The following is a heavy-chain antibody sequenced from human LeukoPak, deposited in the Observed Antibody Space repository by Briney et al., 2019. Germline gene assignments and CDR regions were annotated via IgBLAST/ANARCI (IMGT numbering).Heavy chain of an antibody. Sequence: SETLSLTCSVSGGSISDYNWSWIPATPGKGLEWIGYKDRGGTINYNPSLKSRVTMSLDTSKNQISLMLNSVTAADTAVYYCARHWLEATKTYSYWFDPWGQGTLVTVSS. J-gene: IGHJ5*02. V-gene: IGHV4-4*09. CDR3: ARHWLEATKTYSYWFDP. CDR1: GGSISDYN. CDR2: KDRGGTI. D-gene: IGHD2-21*01.